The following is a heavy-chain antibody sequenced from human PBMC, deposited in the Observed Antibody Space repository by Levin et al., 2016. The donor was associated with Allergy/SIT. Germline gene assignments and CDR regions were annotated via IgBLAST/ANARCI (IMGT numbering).Heavy chain of an antibody. Sequence: GSLRLSCTVSGGSISSYYLSWIRQPPGKGLEWIGYIYYSGSTDYNPSLKSRVTISVDTSKNQFSLKLSSVTAADTAVYYCASTAKVAAGTDYWGQGTLVTVSS. V-gene: IGHV4-59*01. J-gene: IGHJ4*02. CDR3: ASTAKVAAGTDY. D-gene: IGHD6-13*01. CDR2: IYYSGST. CDR1: GGSISSYY.